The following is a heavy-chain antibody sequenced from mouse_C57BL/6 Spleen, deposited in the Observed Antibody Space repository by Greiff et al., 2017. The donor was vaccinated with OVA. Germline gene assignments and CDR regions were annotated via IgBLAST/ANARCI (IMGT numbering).Heavy chain of an antibody. CDR3: ARCHYDYSYYFDY. Sequence: VQLQQSGPELVKPGASVKIPCKASGYTFTDYNMDWVKQSHGKSLEWIGDINPNNGGTIYNQKFKGKATLTVDKSSSTAYMELRSLTSEDTAVYYCARCHYDYSYYFDYWGQGTTLTVSS. D-gene: IGHD2-4*01. V-gene: IGHV1-18*01. CDR1: GYTFTDYN. J-gene: IGHJ2*01. CDR2: INPNNGGT.